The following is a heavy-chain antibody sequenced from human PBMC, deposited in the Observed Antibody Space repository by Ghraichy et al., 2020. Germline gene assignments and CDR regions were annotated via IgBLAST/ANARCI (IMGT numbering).Heavy chain of an antibody. V-gene: IGHV3-21*01. CDR3: ARVTSSGWSFDY. CDR1: GFTFSSYS. D-gene: IGHD6-19*01. Sequence: GGSLRLSCAASGFTFSSYSMNWVRQAPGKGLEWVSSISSSSSYIYYADSVKGRFTISRDNAKNSLYLQMNSLRAEDTAVYYCARVTSSGWSFDYWGQGTLVTVSS. CDR2: ISSSSSYI. J-gene: IGHJ4*02.